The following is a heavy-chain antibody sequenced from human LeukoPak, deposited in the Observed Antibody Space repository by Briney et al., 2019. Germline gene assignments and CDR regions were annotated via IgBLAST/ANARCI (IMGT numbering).Heavy chain of an antibody. CDR3: ARGYSSGWYEYFQH. J-gene: IGHJ1*01. V-gene: IGHV3-21*01. D-gene: IGHD6-19*01. CDR1: GFTFSSYS. Sequence: PGGSLRLSCAASGFTFSSYSMNWVRQAPGKGLEWVSSISSSSSYIYYADSVKGRFTISRDNAKNSLYLQMNSLRAEDTAVYYCARGYSSGWYEYFQHWGQGTLVTVSS. CDR2: ISSSSSYI.